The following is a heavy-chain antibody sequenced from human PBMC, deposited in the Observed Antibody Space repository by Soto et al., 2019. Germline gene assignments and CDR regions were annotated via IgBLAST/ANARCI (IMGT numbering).Heavy chain of an antibody. J-gene: IGHJ5*02. Sequence: QVQLVESGGGVVQPGRSLRLSCAASGFTFSTYGMHWVRQAPGKGLEWVAVIWYDGSSKYYADSVKGRFTISRDNSKNTLYLQMNSLRVEDTAVYYCARDWGWLRLYNWFDPWGQGTLVPVSS. CDR1: GFTFSTYG. D-gene: IGHD5-12*01. V-gene: IGHV3-33*01. CDR2: IWYDGSSK. CDR3: ARDWGWLRLYNWFDP.